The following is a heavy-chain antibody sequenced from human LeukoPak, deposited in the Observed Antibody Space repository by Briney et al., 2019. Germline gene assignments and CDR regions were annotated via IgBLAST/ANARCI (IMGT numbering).Heavy chain of an antibody. V-gene: IGHV4-61*02. CDR1: GGSISSGSYY. D-gene: IGHD3-3*01. Sequence: PSETLSLTCTVSGGSISSGSYYWSWIRQPAGKGLEWIGRIYTSGSTNYNPSLKSRVTISVDTSKNQFSLKLSSVTAADTAVYYCAGDSLYDFWSGYFPQGMDVWGQGTTVTVSS. CDR2: IYTSGST. J-gene: IGHJ6*02. CDR3: AGDSLYDFWSGYFPQGMDV.